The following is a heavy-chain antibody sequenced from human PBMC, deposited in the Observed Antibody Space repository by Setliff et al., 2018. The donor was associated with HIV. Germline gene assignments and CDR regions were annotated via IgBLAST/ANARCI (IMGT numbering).Heavy chain of an antibody. Sequence: GASVKVSCKASGYTFSDYYMHWVQQAPGQGLEWMGWINPNVGGTTYAQKFQGRVTMTRDTSIGTAYMELSRLTSDDTALYYCAREADYSDTGGQYRYWGQGTLVTVSS. J-gene: IGHJ4*02. V-gene: IGHV1-2*02. D-gene: IGHD2-8*02. CDR1: GYTFSDYY. CDR3: AREADYSDTGGQYRY. CDR2: INPNVGGT.